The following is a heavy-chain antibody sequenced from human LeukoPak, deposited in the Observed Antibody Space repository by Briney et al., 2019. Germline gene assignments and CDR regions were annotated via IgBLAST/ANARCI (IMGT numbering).Heavy chain of an antibody. CDR3: ARCGLMVYATSVDY. CDR2: IFYSGST. CDR1: GGSISTSSYY. V-gene: IGHV4-39*07. J-gene: IGHJ4*02. D-gene: IGHD2-8*01. Sequence: PSETLSLTCTVSGGSISTSSYYWGWVRQPPGKGLEWIGNIFYSGSTYYSPSLKSRVTISLDTSKNQFSLKLSSVTAADTAVYYCARCGLMVYATSVDYWGQGTLVTVSS.